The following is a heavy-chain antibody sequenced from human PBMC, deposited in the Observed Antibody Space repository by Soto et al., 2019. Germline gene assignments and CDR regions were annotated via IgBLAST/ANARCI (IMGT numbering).Heavy chain of an antibody. Sequence: QVQLQESGPGLVKPSQTLSLTCTVSGGSISSGGYYWSWIRQHPGKGLEWIGNIYYRGSTYSNPSLKSRVTISVDTSKNQFSLKLSSVTAADTAVYYCAGADCSGGSCYSIARWFDPWGQGTLVTVSS. D-gene: IGHD2-15*01. CDR1: GGSISSGGYY. CDR2: IYYRGST. J-gene: IGHJ5*02. CDR3: AGADCSGGSCYSIARWFDP. V-gene: IGHV4-31*03.